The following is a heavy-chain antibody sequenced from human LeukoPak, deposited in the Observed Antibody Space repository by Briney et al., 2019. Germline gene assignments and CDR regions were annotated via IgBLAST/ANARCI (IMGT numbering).Heavy chain of an antibody. CDR1: GYTFTGYY. V-gene: IGHV1-8*02. J-gene: IGHJ4*02. D-gene: IGHD3-10*01. Sequence: ASVKVSCKASGYTFTGYYMHWVRQAPGQGLEWMGWMNPNSGNTGYAQKFQGRVTMTRNTSISTAYMELSSLRSEDTAVYYCARVPPRFYGSGRGFDYWGQGTLVTVSS. CDR2: MNPNSGNT. CDR3: ARVPPRFYGSGRGFDY.